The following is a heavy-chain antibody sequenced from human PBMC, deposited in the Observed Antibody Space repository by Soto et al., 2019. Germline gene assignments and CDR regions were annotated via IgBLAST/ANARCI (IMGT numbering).Heavy chain of an antibody. Sequence: PCGSMRLSCAASGFTFSSNWMSWVRQATGKGLEWVANIKQDGSDKYYVDSVKGRFTISRDNAKNSLYLQMNSLRAEDTAGYYCATSAASPGNYWGQGTLVTVSS. D-gene: IGHD6-13*01. CDR1: GFTFSSNW. CDR2: IKQDGSDK. V-gene: IGHV3-7*01. J-gene: IGHJ4*02. CDR3: ATSAASPGNY.